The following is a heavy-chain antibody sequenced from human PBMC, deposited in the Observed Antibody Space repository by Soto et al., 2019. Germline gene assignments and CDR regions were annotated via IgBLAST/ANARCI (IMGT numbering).Heavy chain of an antibody. CDR3: ARLDLRRSLCGGVKVSLH. D-gene: IGHD3-3*01. CDR2: INHSGST. CDR1: GGSLSDPY. Sequence: SETLSLTSAVYGGSLSDPYWCCIRQPPEKGLEWIGEINHSGSTNYNPSLKSRLTTSVDTSNNHFSLNLSAVTAAHTAVTYCARLDLRRSLCGGVKVSLHSGQTPRVTVFS. J-gene: IGHJ4*02. V-gene: IGHV4-34*01.